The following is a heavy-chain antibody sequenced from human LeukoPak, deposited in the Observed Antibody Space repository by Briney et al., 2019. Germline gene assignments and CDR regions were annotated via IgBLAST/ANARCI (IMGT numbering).Heavy chain of an antibody. J-gene: IGHJ3*02. CDR1: GYTLTELS. CDR2: FDPEDGET. V-gene: IGHV1-24*01. D-gene: IGHD1-26*01. Sequence: ASVKVSCKVSGYTLTELSMHWVRQAPGKGLEWMGGFDPEDGETIYAQKFQGRVTMTEDTSTDTAYMELSSLRSEDTAVYYCAGGEIVGATQRAFDIWGQGTMVTVSS. CDR3: AGGEIVGATQRAFDI.